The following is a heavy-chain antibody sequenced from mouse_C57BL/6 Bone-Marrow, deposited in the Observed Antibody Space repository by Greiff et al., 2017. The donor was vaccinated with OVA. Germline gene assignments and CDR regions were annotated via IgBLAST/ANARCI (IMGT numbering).Heavy chain of an antibody. CDR1: GFTFNTYA. Sequence: EVQRVESGGGLVQPKGSLKLSCAASGFTFNTYAMHWVRQAPGKGLEWVARIRSKSSTYATYYADSVKDRFTISRDDSQSMLYLQMNNLTTEDTAMYYCVRSPSPQKGYFDVWGTGTTVTVSS. V-gene: IGHV10-3*01. CDR3: VRSPSPQKGYFDV. CDR2: IRSKSSTYAT. J-gene: IGHJ1*03.